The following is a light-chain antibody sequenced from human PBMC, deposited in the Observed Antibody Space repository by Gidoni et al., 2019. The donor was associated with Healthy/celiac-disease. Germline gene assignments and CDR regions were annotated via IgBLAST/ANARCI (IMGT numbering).Light chain of an antibody. V-gene: IGLV2-14*01. Sequence: QSALTQPASVSGSPGQSITISCTGTSSDVGGYNYVSWYQQNPGKAPKLMIYEVSNRPSGVSHRFSGSKSGNTASLTISGLQAEDEADYYCSSYTSSSTLYVVFGGGTKLTVL. CDR3: SSYTSSSTLYVV. J-gene: IGLJ2*01. CDR2: EVS. CDR1: SSDVGGYNY.